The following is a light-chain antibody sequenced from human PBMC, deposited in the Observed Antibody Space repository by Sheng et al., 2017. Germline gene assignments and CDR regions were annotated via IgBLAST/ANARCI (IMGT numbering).Light chain of an antibody. Sequence: EIVMTQSPATLSVSPGERATLSCRASQSVGDFLAWFQQKPGQAPRVLISRASTRAPGIPARFSGSGSGTEFTLTISSLQPEDFAFYYCQHYYNWPRTFGQGPRW. CDR1: QSVGDF. V-gene: IGKV3-15*01. CDR3: QHYYNWPRT. CDR2: RAS. J-gene: IGKJ1*01.